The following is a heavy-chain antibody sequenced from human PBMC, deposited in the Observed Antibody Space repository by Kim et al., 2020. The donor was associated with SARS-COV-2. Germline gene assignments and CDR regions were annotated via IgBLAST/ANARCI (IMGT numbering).Heavy chain of an antibody. J-gene: IGHJ3*02. CDR3: ASVRCHFEAFDI. V-gene: IGHV4-38-2*02. Sequence: SETLSLTCTVSGYSISSGYYWGCIRQPPGKGLEWIGSIYHSGSTYYNPSLKSRVTISVDTAKNQFSLKVNSVTAADTAVYYCASVRCHFEAFDIWCQGT. D-gene: IGHD4-17*01. CDR2: IYHSGST. CDR1: GYSISSGYY.